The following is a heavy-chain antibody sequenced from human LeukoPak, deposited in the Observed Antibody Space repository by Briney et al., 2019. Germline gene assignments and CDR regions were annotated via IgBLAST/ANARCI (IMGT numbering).Heavy chain of an antibody. CDR2: INPNTGAT. CDR1: GYTFSDYY. J-gene: IGHJ4*02. Sequence: ASVKVSCKASGYTFSDYYIQWVRQVPGQGLEWMGWINPNTGATNYAQNFQGRVTMTRDTPVSAASMELSRLRSDDTAVYYCVRGNDVDYWGQGTLVTVSS. D-gene: IGHD2-8*01. V-gene: IGHV1-2*02. CDR3: VRGNDVDY.